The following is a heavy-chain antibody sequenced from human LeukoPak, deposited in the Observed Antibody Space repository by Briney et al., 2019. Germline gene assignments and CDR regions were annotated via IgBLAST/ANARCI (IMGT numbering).Heavy chain of an antibody. D-gene: IGHD2-21*01. J-gene: IGHJ5*02. CDR1: GYTFTSYD. CDR2: MNPNSGNT. CDR3: ARTGRSINWFDP. V-gene: IGHV1-8*01. Sequence: ASVKVSCKASGYTFTSYDINWVRQATGQGLEWMGWMNPNSGNTGYAQKFQGRVTMTRNTSISTAYMELSSLRSEDTAAYYCARTGRSINWFDPWGQGTLVTVSS.